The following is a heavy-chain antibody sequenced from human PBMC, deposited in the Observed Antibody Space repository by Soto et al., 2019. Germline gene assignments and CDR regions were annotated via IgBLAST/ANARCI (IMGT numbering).Heavy chain of an antibody. J-gene: IGHJ6*02. CDR2: MNPNSGNT. V-gene: IGHV1-8*01. CDR1: GYTFTSYD. D-gene: IGHD3-3*01. CDR3: ARGDYDFWGGYSRPYYSYGMDV. Sequence: QVQLVQSGAEVKKPGASVKVSCKASGYTFTSYDINWVRQATGQGLEWMGWMNPNSGNTGYAQKFQGRVTMTRNTSISTAYMGLSSLRSEDTAVYYCARGDYDFWGGYSRPYYSYGMDVWGQGTTVTVSS.